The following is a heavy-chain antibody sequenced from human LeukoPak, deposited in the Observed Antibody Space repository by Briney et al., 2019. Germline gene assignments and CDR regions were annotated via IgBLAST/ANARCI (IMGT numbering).Heavy chain of an antibody. V-gene: IGHV4-30-4*02. CDR3: ARSQNYYGSGDY. J-gene: IGHJ4*02. CDR1: GGSISSGDYY. CDR2: IYYSGST. D-gene: IGHD3-10*01. Sequence: PSETLSLTCTVSGGSISSGDYYWSWIRQPPGKGLEWIGYIYYSGSTYYNPSLEGRVTISVDTSRNQFSVKLSSVTAADTAVYYCARSQNYYGSGDYWSQGTLVTVSS.